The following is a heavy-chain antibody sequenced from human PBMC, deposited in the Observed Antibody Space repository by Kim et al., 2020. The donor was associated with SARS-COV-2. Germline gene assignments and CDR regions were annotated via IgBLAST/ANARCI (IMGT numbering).Heavy chain of an antibody. V-gene: IGHV4-39*01. CDR3: ARRLVQLERSFDY. Sequence: NPPPRRRVTISVDTSKNQFSLKLGSVTAADTAVYYCARRLVQLERSFDYWGQGTLVTVSS. J-gene: IGHJ4*02. D-gene: IGHD1-1*01.